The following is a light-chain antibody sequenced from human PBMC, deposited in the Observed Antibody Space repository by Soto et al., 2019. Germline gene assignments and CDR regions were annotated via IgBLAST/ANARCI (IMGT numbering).Light chain of an antibody. CDR3: RSYAGSYINYV. V-gene: IGLV2-11*01. CDR2: DVS. CDR1: SSDVGGYNY. J-gene: IGLJ1*01. Sequence: QSVLTQPRSVSGSPGQSVTISCTGTSSDVGGYNYVSWYQQHPGKAPKLMIYDVSKRPSGVPDRFSGSKSGNTASLTISGLQAEDEADYYCRSYAGSYINYVFGTGTKVTVL.